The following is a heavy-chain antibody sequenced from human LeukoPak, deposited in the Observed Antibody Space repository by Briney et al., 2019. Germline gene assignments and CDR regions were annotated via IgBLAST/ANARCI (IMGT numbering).Heavy chain of an antibody. CDR3: APDKLYGATTHHFDY. CDR1: GYTFTNYG. V-gene: IGHV1-69*04. D-gene: IGHD5-24*01. J-gene: IGHJ4*02. Sequence: GASVKVSCKASGYTFTNYGISWVRQAPGQGLEWMGRIIPILGIANYAQKFQGRVTITADKSTSTAYMELSSLRSEDTAVYYCAPDKLYGATTHHFDYWGQGTLVTVSS. CDR2: IIPILGIA.